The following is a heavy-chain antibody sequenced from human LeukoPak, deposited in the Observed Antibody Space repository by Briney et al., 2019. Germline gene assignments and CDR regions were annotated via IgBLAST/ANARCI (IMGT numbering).Heavy chain of an antibody. J-gene: IGHJ4*02. Sequence: SETLSLTCAVSGYYWGWIRQPPGKGLEWIGSMYHDGRTYYNPSLKSRVTISVDTSKKQFSLRLSSVTAADTAVYYCAARFTVTANYFDYWDQGALVTVSS. D-gene: IGHD4-17*01. V-gene: IGHV4-38-2*01. CDR2: MYHDGRT. CDR3: AARFTVTANYFDY. CDR1: GYY.